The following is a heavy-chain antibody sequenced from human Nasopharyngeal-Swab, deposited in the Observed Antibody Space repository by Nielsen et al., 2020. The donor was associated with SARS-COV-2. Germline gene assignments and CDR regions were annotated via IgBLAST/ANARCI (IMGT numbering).Heavy chain of an antibody. J-gene: IGHJ4*02. Sequence: GESLKISCAASGFTFSSYWMSWVRQAPGKGLEWVANIKQDGSEKYYVDSVKGRFTISRDNAKNSLYLQMNSLRAEDTAMYYCARASGSSWDFDYWSQGTLVTVSS. D-gene: IGHD6-13*01. CDR3: ARASGSSWDFDY. CDR1: GFTFSSYW. V-gene: IGHV3-7*03. CDR2: IKQDGSEK.